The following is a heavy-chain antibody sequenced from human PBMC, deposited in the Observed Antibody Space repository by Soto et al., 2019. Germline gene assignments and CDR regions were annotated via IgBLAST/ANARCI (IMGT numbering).Heavy chain of an antibody. CDR1: GGSISSDGYY. V-gene: IGHV4-31*03. CDR3: PRGDVGVLPDPLSEGAYYNYMDA. CDR2: IFYSGNT. Sequence: QVQLQESGPGLVKPSQTLSLTCTVSGGSISSDGYYWSWIRQHPEKGLEWNGYIFYSGNTYHNPSLKSRVTISVDTSRNQFSPKLNSVTAADTAVYYCPRGDVGVLPDPLSEGAYYNYMDAWGKGTTVTVSS. J-gene: IGHJ6*03. D-gene: IGHD2-2*01.